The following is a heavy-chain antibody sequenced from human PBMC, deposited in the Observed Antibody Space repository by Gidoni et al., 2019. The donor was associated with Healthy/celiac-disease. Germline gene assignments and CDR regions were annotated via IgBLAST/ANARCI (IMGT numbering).Heavy chain of an antibody. CDR2: IYYSGST. V-gene: IGHV4-59*01. J-gene: IGHJ3*02. D-gene: IGHD3-10*01. CDR3: AKNHYYGSGRFDAFDI. Sequence: QVQLQESGPGLVKPSETLSLTCTVSGGSISSYYWSWIRQPPGKGLEWIGYIYYSGSTNYNPSLKSRVTISVDTSKNQFSLKLSSVTAADTAVYYCAKNHYYGSGRFDAFDIWGQGTMVTVSS. CDR1: GGSISSYY.